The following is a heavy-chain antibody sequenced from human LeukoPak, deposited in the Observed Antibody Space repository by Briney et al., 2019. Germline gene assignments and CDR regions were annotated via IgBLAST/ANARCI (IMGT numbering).Heavy chain of an antibody. CDR3: ARDSDCSGGSCYFDY. V-gene: IGHV4-59*01. CDR1: GGSISGYY. D-gene: IGHD2-15*01. J-gene: IGHJ4*02. CDR2: IYYSGST. Sequence: SETLSLTCTVSGGSISGYYWSWIRQPPGKGLEWIGYIYYSGSTNYNPSLKSRVTISVDTSKNQFSLKLSSVTAADTAMYYCARDSDCSGGSCYFDYWGQGTLVTVSS.